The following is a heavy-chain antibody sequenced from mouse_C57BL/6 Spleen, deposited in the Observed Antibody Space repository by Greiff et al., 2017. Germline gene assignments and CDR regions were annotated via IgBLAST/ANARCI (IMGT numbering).Heavy chain of an antibody. J-gene: IGHJ2*01. CDR1: GYSFTGYY. CDR3: ARRGDLQGFDY. CDR2: INPSTGGT. Sequence: EVQLQQSGPELVKPGASVKISCKASGYSFTGYYMNWVKQSPEKSLEWIGEINPSTGGTTYNQKFKAKATLTVDKSSSTAYMQLKSLTSEDSAVYYCARRGDLQGFDYWGQGTTLTVSS. V-gene: IGHV1-42*01.